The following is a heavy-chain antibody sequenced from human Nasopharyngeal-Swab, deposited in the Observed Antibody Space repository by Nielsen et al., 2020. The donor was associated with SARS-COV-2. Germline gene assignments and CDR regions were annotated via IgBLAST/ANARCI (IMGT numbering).Heavy chain of an antibody. D-gene: IGHD2-15*01. V-gene: IGHV3-30*03. Sequence: VRQAPGKGLEWVAVISYDGSNKYYADSVKGRSTISRDNSKNTLYLQMNSLRAEDTAVYYCARDGLDCSGGSCYSWAYYYYGMDVWGQGTTVTVSS. CDR2: ISYDGSNK. J-gene: IGHJ6*02. CDR3: ARDGLDCSGGSCYSWAYYYYGMDV.